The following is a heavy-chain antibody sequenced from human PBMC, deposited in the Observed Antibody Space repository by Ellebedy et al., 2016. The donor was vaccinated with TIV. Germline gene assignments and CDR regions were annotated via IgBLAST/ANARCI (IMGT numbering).Heavy chain of an antibody. D-gene: IGHD3-10*01. CDR2: ITWRGST. CDR1: GGSVSSGRSY. J-gene: IGHJ5*02. V-gene: IGHV4-61*01. Sequence: MPSETLSLTCSVSGGSVSSGRSYWSWVRPPPGQGLEWIGYITWRGSTNYNPSLKSRITISMDTSKNQIALMVRSVTAADTAIYYCAREEGFGGAWFDPWGQGTLVIVSS. CDR3: AREEGFGGAWFDP.